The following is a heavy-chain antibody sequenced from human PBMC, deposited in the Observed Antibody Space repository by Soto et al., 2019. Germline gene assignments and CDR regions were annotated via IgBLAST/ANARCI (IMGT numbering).Heavy chain of an antibody. Sequence: GTLSLTCTVSGGSINTFYWSWVRQPAGKGLEWIGRIFSSGSTSFNPSLESRVAMSVDTSKNHFSLNLSSVTAADMAVYYCAREGSYSAYNFAHGIQLWSFDFWGQGALVTVSS. V-gene: IGHV4-4*07. D-gene: IGHD5-12*01. J-gene: IGHJ4*02. CDR2: IFSSGST. CDR3: AREGSYSAYNFAHGIQLWSFDF. CDR1: GGSINTFY.